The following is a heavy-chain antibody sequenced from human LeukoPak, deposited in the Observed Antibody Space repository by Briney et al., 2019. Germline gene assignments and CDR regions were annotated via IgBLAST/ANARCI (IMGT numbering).Heavy chain of an antibody. CDR2: MFTSGSP. Sequence: SETLSLTCLVSGASVSSHHWTWIRQPAGMGLEWIGRMFTSGSPDYNPSLQSRVTMSVDTSKNQFSLKLTSVTAADTALYYCARLLLPASRGAFDIWGQGTMVTVS. CDR3: ARLLLPASRGAFDI. V-gene: IGHV4-4*07. D-gene: IGHD3-10*01. CDR1: GASVSSHH. J-gene: IGHJ3*02.